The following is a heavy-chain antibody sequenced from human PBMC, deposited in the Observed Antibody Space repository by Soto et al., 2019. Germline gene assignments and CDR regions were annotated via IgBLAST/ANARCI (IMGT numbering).Heavy chain of an antibody. CDR1: GGTSISGGYY. D-gene: IGHD2-21*02. V-gene: IGHV4-61*08. CDR2: IYNTGST. J-gene: IGHJ6*02. CDR3: ARDLWGYCGTDCYPLDV. Sequence: PSETHSLTSTVSGGTSISGGYYWTWIRKHPGKGLEWIGYIYNTGSTVYNPSFKSRVTISVDTSKNQFSLKLNSVTAADTAVYYCARDLWGYCGTDCYPLDVWGQGTTVTVSS.